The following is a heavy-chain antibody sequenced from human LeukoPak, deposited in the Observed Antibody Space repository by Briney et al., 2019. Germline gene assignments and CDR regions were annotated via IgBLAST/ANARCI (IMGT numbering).Heavy chain of an antibody. CDR3: AAGGDDAKAGY. Sequence: KASETLSLTCSVYGASITSGRYYWGWTRQAPGKGLEWIGTIHYSGTPTFYNPSLESRVSLFSDTSRNDFSLRLRSVTAADTAVYYCAAGGDDAKAGYWGQGTLVTVSS. CDR2: IHYSGTPT. CDR1: GASITSGRYY. J-gene: IGHJ4*02. V-gene: IGHV4-39*02. D-gene: IGHD3-16*01.